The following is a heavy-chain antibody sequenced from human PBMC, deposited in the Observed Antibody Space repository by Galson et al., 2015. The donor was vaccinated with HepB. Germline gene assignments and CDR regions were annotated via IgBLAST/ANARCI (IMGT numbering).Heavy chain of an antibody. V-gene: IGHV3-11*06. CDR2: ISSSSSYT. CDR1: GFTFSDYY. D-gene: IGHD3-22*01. J-gene: IGHJ2*01. CDR3: ARKHSSGYSYWYFDL. Sequence: SLRLSCAASGFTFSDYYMSWIRQAPGKGLEWVSYISSSSSYTNYADSVKGRFTISRDSAKNSLYLQMNSLRAEDTAVYYCARKHSSGYSYWYFDLWGRGTLVTVSS.